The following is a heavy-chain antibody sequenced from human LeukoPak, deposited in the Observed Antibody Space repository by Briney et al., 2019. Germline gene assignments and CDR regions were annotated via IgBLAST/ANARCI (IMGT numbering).Heavy chain of an antibody. CDR3: ATRTYYYGSGSRNWFDP. CDR2: IIPIFGTA. CDR1: GGTFSSYA. D-gene: IGHD3-10*01. V-gene: IGHV1-69*06. Sequence: GASVKVSCKASGGTFSSYAISWVRQAPGQGLEWMGGIIPIFGTANYARKFQGRVTITADKSTSTAYMELSSLRSEDTAVYYCATRTYYYGSGSRNWFDPWGQGTLVTVSS. J-gene: IGHJ5*02.